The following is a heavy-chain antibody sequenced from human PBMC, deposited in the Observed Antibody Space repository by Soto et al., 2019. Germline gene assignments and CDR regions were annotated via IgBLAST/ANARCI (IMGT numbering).Heavy chain of an antibody. CDR2: ISSSSYI. Sequence: PGGSLGLSSAASGFTLKSYSMNWVRQAPGKGLEWVSSISSSSYIYYADSVKGRFTISRDNAKNSLYLQMNSLRAEDTAVYYCARDRNCSSTSCYGFDYWGQGTLVTVSS. J-gene: IGHJ4*02. V-gene: IGHV3-21*01. CDR1: GFTLKSYS. CDR3: ARDRNCSSTSCYGFDY. D-gene: IGHD2-2*01.